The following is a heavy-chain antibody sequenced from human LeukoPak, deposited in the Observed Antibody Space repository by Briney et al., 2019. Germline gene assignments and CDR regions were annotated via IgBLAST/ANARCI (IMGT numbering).Heavy chain of an antibody. Sequence: GGSLRLSCAASGFTVSSNYMSWVREAPGKGLEWGSVIHSGGSTYYADSVKGRFTIFRDNSKNTLYLQMNSLRPEDTAVYYCASDKYFYDSSGRRKDAFDIWGQGTMVTVSS. CDR3: ASDKYFYDSSGRRKDAFDI. V-gene: IGHV3-66*01. D-gene: IGHD3-22*01. CDR2: IHSGGST. J-gene: IGHJ3*02. CDR1: GFTVSSNY.